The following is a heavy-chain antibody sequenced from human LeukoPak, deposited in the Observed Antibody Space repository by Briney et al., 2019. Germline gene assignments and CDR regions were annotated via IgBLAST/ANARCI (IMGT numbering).Heavy chain of an antibody. D-gene: IGHD6-6*01. CDR3: ARYSSSYKGRFDY. J-gene: IGHJ4*02. CDR2: IKQDGSEK. CDR1: GFTFTTYW. V-gene: IGHV3-7*01. Sequence: PPGESLRLSCAASGFTFTTYWMSWVRQAPGKGLEWVANIKQDGSEKYYVDSVKGRFTISRDNAKNSLYLQMNSLRADDTAVYYCARYSSSYKGRFDYWGQGTLVTVSS.